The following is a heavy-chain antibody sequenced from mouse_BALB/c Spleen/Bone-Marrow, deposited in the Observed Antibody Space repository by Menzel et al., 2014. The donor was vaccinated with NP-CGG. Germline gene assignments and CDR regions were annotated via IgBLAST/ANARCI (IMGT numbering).Heavy chain of an antibody. D-gene: IGHD2-2*01. J-gene: IGHJ1*01. CDR2: IDPASGDT. CDR1: GFNIKDTY. V-gene: IGHV14-3*02. CDR3: ARVNPWYFDV. Sequence: VQLQQPGAELVKPGASVKLSCTASGFNIKDTYIHWVMQRPEQGLAWIGRIDPASGDTKFDPKFQGKATITADTSSNTPYLQVTSLTSEDTAVYYCARVNPWYFDVWGAGTTVTVSS.